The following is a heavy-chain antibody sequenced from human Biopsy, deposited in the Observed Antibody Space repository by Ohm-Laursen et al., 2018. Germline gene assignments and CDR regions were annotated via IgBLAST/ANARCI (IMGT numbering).Heavy chain of an antibody. J-gene: IGHJ6*02. V-gene: IGHV4-34*01. CDR3: ARGSGYFKLDV. CDR1: GESSSGYF. CDR2: INQSGST. D-gene: IGHD5-12*01. Sequence: SQTLSLTCAVNGESSSGYFWNWIRQPPRKGLEWIGEINQSGSTKYNPSLKRRATLSADSSNSQFSLRLTSVTAADTAIYYCARGSGYFKLDVWGQGTTVTVSS.